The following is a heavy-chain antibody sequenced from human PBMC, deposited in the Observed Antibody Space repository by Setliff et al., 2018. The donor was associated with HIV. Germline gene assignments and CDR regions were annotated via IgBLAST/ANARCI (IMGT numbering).Heavy chain of an antibody. Sequence: GGSLRLSCSASGFTFSDFEMNWVRQAPGKGLEWVAYIGSGDNTIFYADSVKGRFTISRDNARNSLYLQMNSLRAKDSALYYCVRDTYCTGGSCYEGFWGQGTRVTVS. CDR3: VRDTYCTGGSCYEGF. CDR1: GFTFSDFE. J-gene: IGHJ4*02. D-gene: IGHD2-15*01. V-gene: IGHV3-48*03. CDR2: IGSGDNTI.